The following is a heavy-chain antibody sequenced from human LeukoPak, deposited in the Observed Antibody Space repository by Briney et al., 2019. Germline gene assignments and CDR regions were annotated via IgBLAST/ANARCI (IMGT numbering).Heavy chain of an antibody. D-gene: IGHD3-3*01. CDR3: ARQSNDFWSGYYVGFDP. V-gene: IGHV4-39*01. J-gene: IGHJ5*02. CDR2: IYYSGST. CDR1: GGSISSSSYY. Sequence: SETLSLTCTVSGGSISSSSYYWGWIRQPPGKGLEWIGSIYYSGSTNYNPSLKSRVTISVDTSKNQFSLKLSSVTAADTAVYYCARQSNDFWSGYYVGFDPWGQGTLVTVSS.